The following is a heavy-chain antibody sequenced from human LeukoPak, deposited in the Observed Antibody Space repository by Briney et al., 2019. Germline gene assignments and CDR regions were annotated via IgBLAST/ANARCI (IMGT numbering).Heavy chain of an antibody. V-gene: IGHV3-21*04. CDR1: GFTFSRHS. Sequence: GGSLRLSCAASGFTFSRHSMNWVRQAPGKGLEWVSSISTSSIYIYYADSVKGRFTISRDNAKNSLYLQMNSLRAEDTAVYYCARDPRRQGTSLFDYWGQGTLVTVSS. CDR3: ARDPRRQGTSLFDY. J-gene: IGHJ4*02. CDR2: ISTSSIYI. D-gene: IGHD1-1*01.